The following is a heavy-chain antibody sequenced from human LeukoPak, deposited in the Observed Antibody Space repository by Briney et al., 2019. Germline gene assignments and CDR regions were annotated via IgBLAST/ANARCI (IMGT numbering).Heavy chain of an antibody. CDR1: GFSFNMFG. CDR3: AKAPYCTSSSCHFSGYAQRPLDS. V-gene: IGHV3-30*18. Sequence: PGGSLRLSCVGSGFSFNMFGMHWVRQAPGKGLEWVAGISNDGNSKDYSGSVKGRFTISRDNSKNIIYLQMNILRAEDTAVYYCAKAPYCTSSSCHFSGYAQRPLDSWGQGILVTVSS. CDR2: ISNDGNSK. D-gene: IGHD2-2*01. J-gene: IGHJ4*02.